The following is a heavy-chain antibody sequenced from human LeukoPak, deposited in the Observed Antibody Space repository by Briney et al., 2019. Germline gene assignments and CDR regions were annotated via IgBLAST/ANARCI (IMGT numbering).Heavy chain of an antibody. V-gene: IGHV1-69*06. CDR3: AKGSRLREGGSYRF. Sequence: SVKVSCKASGGIFSSYAINWVRPAPGQGLGWMGRIIPIFGSANYAQKFQGRVTITADKSTRTAYMELSSLRSEDTALYYCAKGSRLREGGSYRFWGQGTLVTVSS. CDR1: GGIFSSYA. D-gene: IGHD3-16*02. CDR2: IIPIFGSA. J-gene: IGHJ4*02.